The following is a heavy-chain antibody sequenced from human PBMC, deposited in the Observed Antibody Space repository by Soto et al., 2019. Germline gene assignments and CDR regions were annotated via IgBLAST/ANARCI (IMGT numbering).Heavy chain of an antibody. Sequence: SETLSLTCTVSGGSISSSSCYWGWIRQPPGKGLEWIGSIYYSGSTYYNPSLKSRVTISVDTSKNQFSLKLSSVTAADTAVYYCARECLHTIVVVVAATRRGFDPWGQGTLVTVSS. D-gene: IGHD2-15*01. CDR1: GGSISSSSCY. J-gene: IGHJ5*02. CDR3: ARECLHTIVVVVAATRRGFDP. V-gene: IGHV4-39*02. CDR2: IYYSGST.